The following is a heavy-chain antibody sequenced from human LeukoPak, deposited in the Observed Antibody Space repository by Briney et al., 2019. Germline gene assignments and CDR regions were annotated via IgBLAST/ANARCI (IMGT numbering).Heavy chain of an antibody. D-gene: IGHD3-16*02. Sequence: SATLSLTCTVSGGSISSSSYYWGWIRQPPGKGLEWIGSIYYSGSTYYNPSLKSRVTISVDTSKNQFSLKLSSVTAADTAVYYCARQNYDYVWGSYRYTDYWGQGTLVTVSS. CDR3: ARQNYDYVWGSYRYTDY. J-gene: IGHJ4*02. CDR2: IYYSGST. CDR1: GGSISSSSYY. V-gene: IGHV4-39*01.